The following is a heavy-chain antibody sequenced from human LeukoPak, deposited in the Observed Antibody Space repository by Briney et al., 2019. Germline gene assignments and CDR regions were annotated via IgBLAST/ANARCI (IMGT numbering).Heavy chain of an antibody. CDR3: AKGDHYDTTGYDAFDI. V-gene: IGHV3-30*02. D-gene: IGHD3-22*01. J-gene: IGHJ3*02. CDR1: GFTFSSYA. Sequence: GGSLRLSCAASGFTFSSYAMHWVRQAPGKGLEWVAFIRYDGSPKYYADSVKGRFTISRDNSKNTLYLQMNSLRAEDTAVYYCAKGDHYDTTGYDAFDIWGQGTMVTVSS. CDR2: IRYDGSPK.